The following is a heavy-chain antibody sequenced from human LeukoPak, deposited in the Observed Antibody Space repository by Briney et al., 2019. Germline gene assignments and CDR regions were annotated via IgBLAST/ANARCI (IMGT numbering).Heavy chain of an antibody. D-gene: IGHD4-17*01. J-gene: IGHJ5*02. CDR2: IYPSDSYT. CDR1: GFRLTSFW. Sequence: GEFLKISLKGPGFRLTSFWFSRVRQMPGKGLEWMWRIYPSDSYTNYSPSFQGHVTISADKSISTADLQWSSLKASDTAMYYFARRFTTVTTYGVGWFDPWGQGTLVTVSS. V-gene: IGHV5-10-1*01. CDR3: ARRFTTVTTYGVGWFDP.